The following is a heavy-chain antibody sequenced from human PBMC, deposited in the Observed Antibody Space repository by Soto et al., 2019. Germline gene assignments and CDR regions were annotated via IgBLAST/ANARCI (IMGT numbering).Heavy chain of an antibody. D-gene: IGHD6-13*01. Sequence: EVQLVETGGGLIQPGGSLRLSCAASGFTVSSNYMSWVRQAPGKGLEWVSVIYSGGSTYYADSVKGRFTISRDNSKNTLYLQMNSLRAEDTAVYYCARFSGAAAGAYDYWGQGTLVTVSS. J-gene: IGHJ4*02. CDR2: IYSGGST. V-gene: IGHV3-53*02. CDR1: GFTVSSNY. CDR3: ARFSGAAAGAYDY.